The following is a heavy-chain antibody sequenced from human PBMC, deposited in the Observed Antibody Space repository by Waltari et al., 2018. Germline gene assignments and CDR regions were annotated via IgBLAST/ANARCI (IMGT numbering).Heavy chain of an antibody. CDR3: ARGGASIFGVVIDY. Sequence: QVQLQESGPGLVKPSETLSLTCTVSGGSISSYYWSWIRQPPGKGLEWIGYSYYSGSTNNNPSLKSRVTISVETSKNQFSRKLSSVTAADTAVYYCARGGASIFGVVIDYWGQGTLVTVSS. D-gene: IGHD3-3*01. J-gene: IGHJ4*02. CDR1: GGSISSYY. V-gene: IGHV4-59*01. CDR2: SYYSGST.